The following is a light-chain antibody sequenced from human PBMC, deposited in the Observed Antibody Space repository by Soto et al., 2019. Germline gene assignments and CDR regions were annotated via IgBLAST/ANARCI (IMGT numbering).Light chain of an antibody. CDR3: CSYAGDFYV. CDR1: TSDVGSYDY. Sequence: QSALTQPRSVSGSPGQPVAISCTGTTSDVGSYDYVSWYQQHPGKAPELIIFDVTKRPSGVPDRFSGSKSGNTASLTISGLQAEDEADYFCCSYAGDFYVFGSGTKVTVL. J-gene: IGLJ1*01. V-gene: IGLV2-11*01. CDR2: DVT.